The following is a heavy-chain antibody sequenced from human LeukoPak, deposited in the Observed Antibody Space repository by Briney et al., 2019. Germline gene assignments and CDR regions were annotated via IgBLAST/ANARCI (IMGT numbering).Heavy chain of an antibody. J-gene: IGHJ5*02. CDR2: INPDGGEE. CDR1: GLTLSNYW. V-gene: IGHV3-7*05. Sequence: GGSLRLSCAVSGLTLSNYWMNWVRQAPGKGLEWVANINPDGGEERYVDSVKGRFVISRDNAKNSLYLQMNSLRAEDTAVYYCAKLTRGYCDSTACPNWFDPWGRGTLVTVSS. CDR3: AKLTRGYCDSTACPNWFDP. D-gene: IGHD2-2*01.